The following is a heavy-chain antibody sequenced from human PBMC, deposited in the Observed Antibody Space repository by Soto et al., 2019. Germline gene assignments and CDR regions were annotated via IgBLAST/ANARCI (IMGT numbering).Heavy chain of an antibody. Sequence: EVQLLESGGGLVQPGGSLRLSCAASGFTFSSYAMSWVRQAPGKGLEWVSAISGSGGSTYYADSVKGRFTISRDNSKNTLYLQMNSLRAEDTAVYYCAQLFGVVYYGMDVWGQGTTVTVSS. J-gene: IGHJ6*02. CDR2: ISGSGGST. CDR1: GFTFSSYA. D-gene: IGHD3-3*01. CDR3: AQLFGVVYYGMDV. V-gene: IGHV3-23*01.